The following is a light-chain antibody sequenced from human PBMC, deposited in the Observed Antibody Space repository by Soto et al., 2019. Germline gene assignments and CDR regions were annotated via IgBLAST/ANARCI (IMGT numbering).Light chain of an antibody. CDR3: QQYNNWPRT. V-gene: IGKV3-15*01. J-gene: IGKJ1*01. CDR1: QSVSNN. CDR2: GAS. Sequence: EIVMTQSPATLSVSPGERATLSCRASQSVSNNLVWYQQKPGQAPRLLIYGASTRATGIPARFSGSGSGTEFTLTSGSLQSEDFAIYYCQQYNNWPRTFGQGTKVEIK.